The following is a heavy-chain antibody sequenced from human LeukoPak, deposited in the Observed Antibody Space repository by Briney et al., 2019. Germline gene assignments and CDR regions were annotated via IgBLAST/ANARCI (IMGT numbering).Heavy chain of an antibody. CDR3: ASTSGYSSGWYEGYYYYMDV. D-gene: IGHD6-19*01. V-gene: IGHV1-24*01. Sequence: ASVKVSCKVSGYTLTELSMHWVRQAPGKGLEWMGGFDPEDGETIYAQKFQGRVTMTRNTSISTAYMELSSLRSEDTAVYYCASTSGYSSGWYEGYYYYMDVWGKGTTVTISS. CDR2: FDPEDGET. CDR1: GYTLTELS. J-gene: IGHJ6*03.